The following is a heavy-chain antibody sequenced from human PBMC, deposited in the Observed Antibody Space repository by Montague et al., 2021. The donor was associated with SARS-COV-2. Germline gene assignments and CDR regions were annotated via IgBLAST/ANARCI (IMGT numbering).Heavy chain of an antibody. CDR1: GGSISSYY. V-gene: IGHV4-59*01. CDR3: AGDKGLDKYYYGSCRYYPWFDP. J-gene: IGHJ5*02. D-gene: IGHD3-22*01. Sequence: SETLSLTCTVSGGSISSYYWSWIRQPPGTGLEWIGYIFYSGSSNYNPSLKSRVTMSVDTSKNQFSLKLNSVTAADTAAYYCAGDKGLDKYYYGSCRYYPWFDPWGQGTLVTVSS. CDR2: IFYSGSS.